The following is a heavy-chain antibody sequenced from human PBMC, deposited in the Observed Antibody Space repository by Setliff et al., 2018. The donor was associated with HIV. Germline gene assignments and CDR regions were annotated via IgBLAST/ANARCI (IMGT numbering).Heavy chain of an antibody. J-gene: IGHJ6*03. D-gene: IGHD6-13*01. CDR2: MNPNSGNT. CDR1: GYTFTSYD. Sequence: ASVKVSCKASGYTFTSYDINWVRQATGQGLEWMGWMNPNSGNTGYAQKFQGRVTMTRNTSISTAYMELSSLSSEDTAVYYCARAQQQLVLPSFYYYYYLDVWGKGTTVTVSS. CDR3: ARAQQQLVLPSFYYYYYLDV. V-gene: IGHV1-8*02.